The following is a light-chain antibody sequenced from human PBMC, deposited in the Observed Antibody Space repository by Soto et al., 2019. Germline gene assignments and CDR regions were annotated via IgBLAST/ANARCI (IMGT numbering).Light chain of an antibody. CDR1: SNDVGSYNL. Sequence: QSALAQPPSVSGSPGQSVAISCPGTSNDVGSYNLVSWYQQHPGKAPKLMIYDVTKRPSGVSNRFSGSKSGNTASLTISGLQAEDEADYYCCSYAGSSTVYVFGTGTKVTVL. J-gene: IGLJ1*01. V-gene: IGLV2-23*02. CDR2: DVT. CDR3: CSYAGSSTVYV.